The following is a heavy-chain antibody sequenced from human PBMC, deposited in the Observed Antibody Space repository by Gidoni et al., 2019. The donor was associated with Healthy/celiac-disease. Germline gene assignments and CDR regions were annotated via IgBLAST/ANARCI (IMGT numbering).Heavy chain of an antibody. CDR1: GYTFTSYG. D-gene: IGHD2-15*01. J-gene: IGHJ6*02. CDR2: ISAYNGNT. V-gene: IGHV1-18*01. CDR3: ARGDRYCSGGSCYGEENYYYYGMDV. Sequence: QVQLVQSGAEVKKPGASVKVSCKASGYTFTSYGIRWVRQAPGQGLEWMGWISAYNGNTNYAQKLQGRVTMTTDTSTSTAYMELRSLRSDDTAVYYCARGDRYCSGGSCYGEENYYYYGMDVWGQGTTVTVSS.